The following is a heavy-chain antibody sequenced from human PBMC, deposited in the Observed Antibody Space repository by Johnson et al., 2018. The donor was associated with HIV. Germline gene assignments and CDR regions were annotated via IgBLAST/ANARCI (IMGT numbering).Heavy chain of an antibody. D-gene: IGHD2-21*01. CDR1: GFTFSSYA. J-gene: IGHJ3*01. Sequence: QVQLVESGGGVVQPGGSLRLSCAASGFTFSSYAMHWVRQAPGKGLEWVAVISYDGSNKYYADSVKGRFILSRDNSKNTLYLQMNSLRVEDTALYYCARGIGDEYAFDVWGQGTMVTVSS. CDR3: ARGIGDEYAFDV. V-gene: IGHV3-30*14. CDR2: ISYDGSNK.